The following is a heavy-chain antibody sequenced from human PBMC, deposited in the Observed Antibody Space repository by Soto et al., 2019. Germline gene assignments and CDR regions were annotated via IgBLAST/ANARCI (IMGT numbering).Heavy chain of an antibody. D-gene: IGHD1-7*01. CDR2: ISTDESST. CDR1: GFTFSNYW. J-gene: IGHJ4*02. V-gene: IGHV3-74*01. CDR3: ARDNWNSY. Sequence: LRLSCTPSGFTFSNYWMHWVRQAPGKGLVWVSRISTDESSTNYADSVTGRFTISRDNAMNTLYLQMNSLRAEDTAVYYCARDNWNSYWGQGTLVTVSS.